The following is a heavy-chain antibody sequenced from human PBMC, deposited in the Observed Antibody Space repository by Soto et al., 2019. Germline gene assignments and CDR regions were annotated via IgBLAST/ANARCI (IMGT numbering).Heavy chain of an antibody. CDR1: GFTLSSHA. J-gene: IGHJ5*01. CDR3: AKAPGAARPHEFGS. V-gene: IGHV3-23*01. Sequence: PGGSLRLSCAASGFTLSSHAMSWVRQTPRKGLEWVSSISGSGVNTYYADSVKGRFTISRDSSKNTLYLQMNSLRAEDTALYYCAKAPGAARPHEFGSWGQGTRVTVSS. CDR2: ISGSGVNT. D-gene: IGHD6-6*01.